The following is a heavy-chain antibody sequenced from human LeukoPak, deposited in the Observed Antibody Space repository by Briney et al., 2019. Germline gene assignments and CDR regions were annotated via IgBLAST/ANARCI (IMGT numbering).Heavy chain of an antibody. V-gene: IGHV3-23*01. CDR2: LSGSGDNT. J-gene: IGHJ2*01. CDR3: AKGSEENWYFDL. D-gene: IGHD6-19*01. CDR1: GFTFSNFG. Sequence: PGGSLRLSCAASGFTFSNFGMSWVRQAPGKGLEWVSGLSGSGDNTYYADSVKGRFTISGDNSKNTLYLQMNSLRAEDTAVYYCAKGSEENWYFDLWGRGTLVTVSS.